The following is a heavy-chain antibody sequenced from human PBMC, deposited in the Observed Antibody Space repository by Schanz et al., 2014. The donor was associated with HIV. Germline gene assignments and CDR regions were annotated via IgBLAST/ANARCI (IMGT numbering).Heavy chain of an antibody. V-gene: IGHV3-33*06. J-gene: IGHJ3*02. CDR1: GFTFSSFG. CDR3: AKENPIYYYTHGGPFDI. D-gene: IGHD3-10*01. Sequence: QVQLVESGGGVVQPGRSLRLSCAASGFTFSSFGMHWVRQAPGKGLEWVAVIWYDGSYKSYADSVTGRFTISRDNSKNTLYLQMNSLRVEDTAIYYCAKENPIYYYTHGGPFDIWGQGTRLIVSS. CDR2: IWYDGSYK.